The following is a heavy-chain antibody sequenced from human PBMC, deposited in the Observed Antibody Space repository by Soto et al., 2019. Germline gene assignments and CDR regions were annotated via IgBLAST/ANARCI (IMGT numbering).Heavy chain of an antibody. CDR1: GGSFSGYY. D-gene: IGHD3-22*01. V-gene: IGHV4-34*01. J-gene: IGHJ4*02. CDR2: INHSRST. Sequence: SETLSLTCAVSGGSFSGYYWSWIRQPPGKGLEWIGEINHSRSTNYNPSLKSRVTISVDTSKNQFSLKLSSVTAADTAVYYCARGWGYYDSSGYYIDYWGQGTLVTVSS. CDR3: ARGWGYYDSSGYYIDY.